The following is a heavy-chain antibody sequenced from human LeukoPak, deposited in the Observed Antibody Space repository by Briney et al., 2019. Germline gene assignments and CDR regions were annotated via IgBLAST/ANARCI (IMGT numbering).Heavy chain of an antibody. CDR2: IRADKGKT. J-gene: IGHJ4*02. CDR1: GYKFKTFG. V-gene: IGHV1-18*01. CDR3: ARDRGNSDF. Sequence: ASVKVSCKTSGYKFKTFGISWVRQAPGQGLEWMGWIRADKGKTDYAQKFQDRVTLTIDTSTSTAYMELRSLTSGDTATYYCARDRGNSDFWGQGTLVTVS.